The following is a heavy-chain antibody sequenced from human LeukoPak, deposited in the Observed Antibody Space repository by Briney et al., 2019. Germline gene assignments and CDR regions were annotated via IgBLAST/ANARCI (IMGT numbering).Heavy chain of an antibody. J-gene: IGHJ4*02. Sequence: GGSLRLSCAASGFSFTSYWMSWVRQAPGKGLEWVANIKQEGNEKYYADSVKGRFTISRDNAKNSLHLQVNSLRAEDTAVYYCARHLSGVTGYTYGRWIDYGGQGTLVTVS. CDR1: GFSFTSYW. CDR2: IKQEGNEK. CDR3: ARHLSGVTGYTYGRWIDY. D-gene: IGHD5-18*01. V-gene: IGHV3-7*01.